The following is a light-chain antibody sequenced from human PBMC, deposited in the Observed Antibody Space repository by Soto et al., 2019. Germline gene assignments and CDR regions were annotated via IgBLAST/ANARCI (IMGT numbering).Light chain of an antibody. V-gene: IGKV3-20*01. Sequence: EIVLTQSPGTLSLSPGERATLFCRASQTVTNNYIAWYQQKPGQPPRLLIDDASRRASGIPDRFSGSGSGTDFTLTISRLEPEDFAVYFCQQCDTSPLTFGRGTKVDIK. CDR2: DAS. J-gene: IGKJ1*01. CDR3: QQCDTSPLT. CDR1: QTVTNNY.